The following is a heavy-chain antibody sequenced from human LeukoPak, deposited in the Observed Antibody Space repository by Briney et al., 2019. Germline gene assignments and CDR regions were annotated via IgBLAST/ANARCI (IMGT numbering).Heavy chain of an antibody. Sequence: GASVKVSCKASGYTFTSYDINWVRQAPGQGLEWMGWISAYNGNTNYAQKLQGRVTMTTDTSTSTAYMELSSLRSEDTAVYYCATRMARGDCSSTSCLDAFDIWGQGTMVTVSS. V-gene: IGHV1-18*01. D-gene: IGHD2-2*01. CDR1: GYTFTSYD. J-gene: IGHJ3*02. CDR2: ISAYNGNT. CDR3: ATRMARGDCSSTSCLDAFDI.